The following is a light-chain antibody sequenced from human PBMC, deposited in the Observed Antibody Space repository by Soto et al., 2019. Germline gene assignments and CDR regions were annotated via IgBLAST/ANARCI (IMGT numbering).Light chain of an antibody. V-gene: IGKV1-5*03. CDR2: KAS. CDR1: QVIYSW. J-gene: IGKJ1*01. CDR3: QHYNSYSEA. Sequence: DIQMTQSPSSVSASVGDRVTITCRASQVIYSWIAWYQQKPGKAPKLLIYKASTLKSGVPSRFSGSGSGTEFTLTISSLQPDDFATYYCQHYNSYSEAFGQGTRWRS.